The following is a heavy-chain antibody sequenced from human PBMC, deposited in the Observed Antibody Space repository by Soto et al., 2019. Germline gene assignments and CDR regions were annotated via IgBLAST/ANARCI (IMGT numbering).Heavy chain of an antibody. CDR3: AKNGQPPYYYYGLDV. V-gene: IGHV1-18*01. CDR2: ISGYNGDT. J-gene: IGHJ6*02. CDR1: GYTFTRYG. Sequence: GASVKVSCKASGYTFTRYGISWVRQAPGQGLEWMGWISGYNGDTTYAQKFQGRVTMTIDTSTSTAYMELRSLTSDDTVVYYCAKNGQPPYYYYGLDVWGQGTKVTVSS. D-gene: IGHD2-8*01.